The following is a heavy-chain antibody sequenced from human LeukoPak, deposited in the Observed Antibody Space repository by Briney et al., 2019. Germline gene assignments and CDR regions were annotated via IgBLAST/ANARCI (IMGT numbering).Heavy chain of an antibody. D-gene: IGHD6-13*01. CDR1: GYTLTGYY. Sequence: ASVKVSCQASGYTLTGYYLHWVRQAPGLGPGWMGWINPNSGDTHSAQKFQGRVTMTRDTSISTGYMELNRLTSDDTAVYYCARALLVLAGTNFDYWGQGTLVTVSS. J-gene: IGHJ4*02. CDR3: ARALLVLAGTNFDY. CDR2: INPNSGDT. V-gene: IGHV1-2*02.